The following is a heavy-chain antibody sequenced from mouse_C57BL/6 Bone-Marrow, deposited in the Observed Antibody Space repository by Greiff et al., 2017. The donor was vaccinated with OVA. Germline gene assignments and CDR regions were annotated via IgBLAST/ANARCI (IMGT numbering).Heavy chain of an antibody. J-gene: IGHJ3*01. CDR2: ISSGGDYI. D-gene: IGHD1-1*01. CDR3: TRDVLLPPFAY. V-gene: IGHV5-9-1*02. Sequence: EVQLVESGEGLVKPGGSLKLSCAASGFTFSSYAMSWVRQTPEKRLECVAYISSGGDYIYYADTVKGRFTISRDNARNTLYLQMSSLKSEDTAMYYCTRDVLLPPFAYWGQGTLVTVSA. CDR1: GFTFSSYA.